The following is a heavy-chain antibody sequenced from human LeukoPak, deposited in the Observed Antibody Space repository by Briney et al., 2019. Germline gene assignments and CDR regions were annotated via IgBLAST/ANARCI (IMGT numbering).Heavy chain of an antibody. CDR3: ARGDPNVDTALVCDY. V-gene: IGHV3-21*01. CDR2: ISSSSSYI. Sequence: GGSLRLSCAASGFTFSSYSMNWVRQAPGKGLEWVSSISSSSSYIYYADSVKGRFTISRDNAKNSLYLQMNSLRAEDTAVYYCARGDPNVDTALVCDYWGQGTLVTVSS. D-gene: IGHD5-18*01. J-gene: IGHJ4*02. CDR1: GFTFSSYS.